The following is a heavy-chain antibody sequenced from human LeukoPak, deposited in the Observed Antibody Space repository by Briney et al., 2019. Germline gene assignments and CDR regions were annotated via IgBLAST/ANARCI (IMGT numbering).Heavy chain of an antibody. D-gene: IGHD3-22*01. J-gene: IGHJ4*02. Sequence: GGSLRLSCAASEFTFSSYAMSWVRQAPGKGLEWVSAISGTGGSTYNADSMEGRFTISRDNSKNTLYLQMNSLRAEDTAVYYCAKAAGPYYYGNSGYNYYWGQGTLVTVSS. CDR2: ISGTGGST. V-gene: IGHV3-23*01. CDR3: AKAAGPYYYGNSGYNYY. CDR1: EFTFSSYA.